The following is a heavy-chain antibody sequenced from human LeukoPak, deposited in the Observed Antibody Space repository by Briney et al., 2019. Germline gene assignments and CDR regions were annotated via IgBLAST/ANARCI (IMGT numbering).Heavy chain of an antibody. J-gene: IGHJ4*02. Sequence: GGSLRLSCAASGFTFGDYCMHWVRQAPGKGLEWVSRITSNGYNGYYAYSVRGRCTISIYNDDYSIFLPMNIIRTDDTAFYYCAQDVRDRGSADCWGQGPLVRVSS. CDR1: GFTFGDYC. V-gene: IGHV3-43*02. CDR2: ITSNGYNG. CDR3: AQDVRDRGSADC. D-gene: IGHD3-10*01.